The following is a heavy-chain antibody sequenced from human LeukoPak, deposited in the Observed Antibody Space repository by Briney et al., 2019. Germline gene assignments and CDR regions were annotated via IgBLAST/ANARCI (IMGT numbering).Heavy chain of an antibody. D-gene: IGHD3-10*01. CDR2: IKQDGSEK. CDR1: GFTFSSYW. J-gene: IGHJ4*02. CDR3: ARDRVTMVRGVNYYFDY. Sequence: GGSLRLSCAASGFTFSSYWMSWVRQAPGKGLEWVANIKQDGSEKYYVDSVKGRFTISSDNAKNSLYLQMNSLRAEDTAVYYCARDRVTMVRGVNYYFDYWGQGTLVTVSS. V-gene: IGHV3-7*05.